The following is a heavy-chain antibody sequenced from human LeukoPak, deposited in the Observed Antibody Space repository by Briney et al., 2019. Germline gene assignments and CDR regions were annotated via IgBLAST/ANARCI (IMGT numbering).Heavy chain of an antibody. V-gene: IGHV3-30*02. CDR1: GFTFSSYA. J-gene: IGHJ4*02. CDR3: AKDRSPVGATYFDY. Sequence: GGTLRLSCAASGFTFSSYAMHWVRQAPGKGLEWVAFIRYDGSNKYYADSVKGRFTISRDNSKNTLYLQMNSLRAEDTAVYYCAKDRSPVGATYFDYWGQGTLVTVSS. D-gene: IGHD1-26*01. CDR2: IRYDGSNK.